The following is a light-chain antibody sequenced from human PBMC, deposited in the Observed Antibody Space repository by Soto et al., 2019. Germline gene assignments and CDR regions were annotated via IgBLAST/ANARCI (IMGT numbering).Light chain of an antibody. V-gene: IGLV1-47*01. CDR2: RNN. Sequence: QSVLTQPPSASGTPGQRVTISCSGSSSNIGSNYVYWYQQLPGTAPKLLIYRNNQLPSGVPDRFSGSKSGTSASLAISGLRSEDEANYYCAAWDDSLSGVVCGGGTKLTVL. CDR1: SSNIGSNY. CDR3: AAWDDSLSGVV. J-gene: IGLJ3*02.